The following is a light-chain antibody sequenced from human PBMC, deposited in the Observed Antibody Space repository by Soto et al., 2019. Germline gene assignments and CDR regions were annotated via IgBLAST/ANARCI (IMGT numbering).Light chain of an antibody. V-gene: IGLV2-14*01. J-gene: IGLJ2*01. CDR3: SSYTSSSTLGV. Sequence: QSVLTQPASLSGSPGQSITISCTGTSSDVGGYNFVSWYQQHPGKAPKLMICDVSNRPSGVSTRFSGSKSGNTASLTISGLQSEDEAEYYCSSYTSSSTLGVFGGGTKLTVL. CDR2: DVS. CDR1: SSDVGGYNF.